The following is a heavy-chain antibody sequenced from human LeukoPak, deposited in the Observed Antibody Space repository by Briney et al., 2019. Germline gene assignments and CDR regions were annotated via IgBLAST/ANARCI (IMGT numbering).Heavy chain of an antibody. Sequence: GESLKISCKGSGHSFTTYWIAWVRQMPGKGLEWMGIIYPGGSDTRYSPSFQGQVTISADKSISTAYLQWSSLKASDTAMYYCARQQLPPSDAFDIWGQGTMATVSS. J-gene: IGHJ3*02. CDR1: GHSFTTYW. CDR2: IYPGGSDT. D-gene: IGHD2-2*01. V-gene: IGHV5-51*01. CDR3: ARQQLPPSDAFDI.